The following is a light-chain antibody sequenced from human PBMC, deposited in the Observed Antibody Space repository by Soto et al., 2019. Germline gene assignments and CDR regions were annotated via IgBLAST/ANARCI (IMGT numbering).Light chain of an antibody. Sequence: SYELTQPPSVSVAPGQTARITCGGNNIGSENVQWYQQYPGQAPVLVVYDDSDRPSGIPERFSGSKSGNTATPTISRVEAGDEADYHCQVWASTGEPVVFGGGTKLTVL. CDR2: DDS. CDR3: QVWASTGEPVV. J-gene: IGLJ2*01. CDR1: NIGSEN. V-gene: IGLV3-21*02.